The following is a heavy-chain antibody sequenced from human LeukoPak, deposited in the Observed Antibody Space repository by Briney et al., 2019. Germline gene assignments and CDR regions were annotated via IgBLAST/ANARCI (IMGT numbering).Heavy chain of an antibody. Sequence: QSGGSLRLSCAASGFTFSSYAMSWVRQAPGKGLEWVSYVSSSSTTIYYADSVKGRFTISRDNAKNSLYLQMNSLRAEDTAVYYCAKPSTYYDFWSGSDIYFDYWGQGTLVTVSS. D-gene: IGHD3-3*01. J-gene: IGHJ4*02. V-gene: IGHV3-48*01. CDR1: GFTFSSYA. CDR3: AKPSTYYDFWSGSDIYFDY. CDR2: VSSSSTTI.